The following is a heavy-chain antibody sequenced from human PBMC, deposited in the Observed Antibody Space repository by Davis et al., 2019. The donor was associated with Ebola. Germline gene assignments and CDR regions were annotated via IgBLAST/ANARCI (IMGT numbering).Heavy chain of an antibody. D-gene: IGHD3-3*01. J-gene: IGHJ4*02. CDR1: GYTFTSYG. Sequence: ASVKVSCKASGYTFTSYGINWVRQAPGQGLEWMGWISAYNGNTKYSQKFQGRVTITRDTSASTAYMELSSLRSEDTAVYYCAREWSGSLGPFDYWGQGTLVTVSS. CDR2: ISAYNGNT. CDR3: AREWSGSLGPFDY. V-gene: IGHV1-18*01.